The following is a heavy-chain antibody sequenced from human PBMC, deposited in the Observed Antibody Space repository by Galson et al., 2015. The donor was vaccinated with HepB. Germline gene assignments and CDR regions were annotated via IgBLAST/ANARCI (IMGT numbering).Heavy chain of an antibody. CDR1: GFTFSSLA. CDR2: ITIDGDGT. Sequence: SLRLSCAASGFTFSSLALGWVRQAPGKGLEWVSLITIDGDGTFYADSVKGRFTISRDNSKNTVDLQMSSLRVEDTALYYCAKWAPHGAREGGFDCWGQGTLVTVSS. J-gene: IGHJ4*02. D-gene: IGHD4/OR15-4a*01. V-gene: IGHV3-23*01. CDR3: AKWAPHGAREGGFDC.